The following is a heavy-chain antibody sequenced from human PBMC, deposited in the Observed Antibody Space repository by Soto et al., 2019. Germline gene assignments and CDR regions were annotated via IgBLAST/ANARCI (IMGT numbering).Heavy chain of an antibody. CDR1: GGSIGRSTYY. CDR2: IYYSGST. V-gene: IGHV4-39*01. CDR3: ARQDYDLLTDSGNWFDP. J-gene: IGHJ5*02. D-gene: IGHD3-9*01. Sequence: QLQLQESGPGLVKPSETLSLTCSLSGGSIGRSTYYWVWIHQSPGKGLEWIGNIYYSGSTQYNPSLKSRITISVDTSKNQFSLKLRSVTAADTAVYYCARQDYDLLTDSGNWFDPWGQGTLVTVSS.